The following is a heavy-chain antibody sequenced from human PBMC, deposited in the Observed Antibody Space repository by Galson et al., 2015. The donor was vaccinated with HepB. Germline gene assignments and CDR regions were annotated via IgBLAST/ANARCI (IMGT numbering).Heavy chain of an antibody. J-gene: IGHJ4*02. Sequence: SLRLSCAASGFTFSSYSMNWVRQAPGKGLEWVSYISSSSSTIYYADSVKGRFTISRDNAKNSLYLQMNSLRAEDTAVYYCARDSGGDRSSWYLPEEEAEDFDYWGQGTLVTVSS. CDR1: GFTFSSYS. V-gene: IGHV3-48*01. CDR3: ARDSGGDRSSWYLPEEEAEDFDY. CDR2: ISSSSSTI. D-gene: IGHD6-13*01.